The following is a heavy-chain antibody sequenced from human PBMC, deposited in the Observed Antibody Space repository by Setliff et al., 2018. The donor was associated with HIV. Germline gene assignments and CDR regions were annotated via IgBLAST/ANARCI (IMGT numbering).Heavy chain of an antibody. V-gene: IGHV1-46*01. D-gene: IGHD3-22*01. J-gene: IGHJ3*02. Sequence: ASVKVSCKASGCTFTSYYMHWVRQAPGQGLEWMGIINPNGGSTSYAQKFQGRVTMTRDTSTSTVYMELSSLRSEDTAVYYCARNSIRNYYDSSGYYGGAFDIWGQGTMVTVSS. CDR3: ARNSIRNYYDSSGYYGGAFDI. CDR2: INPNGGST. CDR1: GCTFTSYY.